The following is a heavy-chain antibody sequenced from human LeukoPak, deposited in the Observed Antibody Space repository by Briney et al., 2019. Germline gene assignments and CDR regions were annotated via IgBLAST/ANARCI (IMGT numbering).Heavy chain of an antibody. CDR3: ARDAVITFGGVIVGGAFDI. Sequence: PGGSLRLSCAASGFTFSSYAMHWVRQAPGKGLEYVSAISSNGGSTYYANSVKGRFTISRDNSKNTLYLQMGSLRAEDMAVYYCARDAVITFGGVIVGGAFDIWGQGTMVTVSS. V-gene: IGHV3-64*01. CDR2: ISSNGGST. J-gene: IGHJ3*02. CDR1: GFTFSSYA. D-gene: IGHD3-16*02.